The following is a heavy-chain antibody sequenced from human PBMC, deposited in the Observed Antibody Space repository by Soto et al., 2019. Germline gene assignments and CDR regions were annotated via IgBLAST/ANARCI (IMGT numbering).Heavy chain of an antibody. V-gene: IGHV4-34*01. Sequence: SETLSLTCAVYGGSFSGYYWSWIRQPPGKGLEWIGEINHSGSTNYNPSLKSRVTISVDTSKNQFSLKLSSVTAADTAVYYCARGPPSRWGSYRRYYFDYWGQGTLVTVSS. D-gene: IGHD3-16*02. CDR2: INHSGST. J-gene: IGHJ4*02. CDR1: GGSFSGYY. CDR3: ARGPPSRWGSYRRYYFDY.